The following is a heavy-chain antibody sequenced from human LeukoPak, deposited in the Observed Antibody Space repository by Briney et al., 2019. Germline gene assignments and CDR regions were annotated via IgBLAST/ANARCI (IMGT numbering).Heavy chain of an antibody. CDR3: AREQRYSYANDY. CDR1: GFTFSSYA. V-gene: IGHV3-48*04. J-gene: IGHJ4*02. CDR2: ISSSGTTI. Sequence: SGGSLRLSCAASGFTFSSYAMSWVRQAPGKGLEWVSYISSSGTTIYYADSVKGRFTISRDNAKNSLYLQMNSLRAEDTAVYYCAREQRYSYANDYWGQGTLVTVSS. D-gene: IGHD5-18*01.